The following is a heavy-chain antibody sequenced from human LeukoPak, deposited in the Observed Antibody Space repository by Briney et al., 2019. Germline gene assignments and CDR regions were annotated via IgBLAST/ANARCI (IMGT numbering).Heavy chain of an antibody. CDR2: ISNSATET. V-gene: IGHV3-23*01. CDR3: ARGSGSYPFDY. Sequence: GESLRLSCEASGFTFSTYAMSWVRQAPGKGLEWVSAISNSATETYYADSVKGRFTISRDNSRDTLYLQMNSLRAEDTAVYYCARGSGSYPFDYWGQGTLVTVSS. D-gene: IGHD1-26*01. CDR1: GFTFSTYA. J-gene: IGHJ4*02.